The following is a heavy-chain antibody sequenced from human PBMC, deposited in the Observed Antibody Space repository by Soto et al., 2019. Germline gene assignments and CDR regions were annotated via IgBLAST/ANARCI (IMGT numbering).Heavy chain of an antibody. V-gene: IGHV3-30*18. CDR3: AKEDPVAGTPTY. CDR2: ISYDGSNK. D-gene: IGHD6-19*01. CDR1: GFTFSSYG. Sequence: QVQLVESGGGVVQPGRSLRLSCAASGFTFSSYGMHWVRQPPGKGLEWVAVISYDGSNKYYADSVKGRFTISRDNSKNTLYLQMNSLRAEDTAVYYCAKEDPVAGTPTYWGQGTLVTVSS. J-gene: IGHJ4*02.